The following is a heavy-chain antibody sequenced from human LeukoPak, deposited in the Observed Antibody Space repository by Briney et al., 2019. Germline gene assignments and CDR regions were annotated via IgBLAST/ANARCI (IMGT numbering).Heavy chain of an antibody. Sequence: GGSLRLSCAASGFTFSSYAMSWVRQAPGKGLEWVSAISGSGGSTYYADSVKGRFTISRDNSKNTLYLQMNSLGAEDTAVYYCAKGDSGSYHSSDYWGQGTLVTVSS. D-gene: IGHD1-26*01. CDR3: AKGDSGSYHSSDY. J-gene: IGHJ4*02. V-gene: IGHV3-23*01. CDR2: ISGSGGST. CDR1: GFTFSSYA.